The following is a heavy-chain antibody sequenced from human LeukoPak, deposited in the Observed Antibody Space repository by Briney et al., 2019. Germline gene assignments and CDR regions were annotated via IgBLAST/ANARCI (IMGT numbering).Heavy chain of an antibody. CDR1: GGSISSYY. CDR2: IYYSGST. J-gene: IGHJ4*02. CDR3: ARQPERLYYYDSSGYYYEGYFDY. Sequence: KPSETLSLTCTVSGGSISSYYWSWIRQPPGKGLEWIGYIYYSGSTNYNPSLKNRVTISVDTSKIQFSLKLSSVTAADKAVYYCARQPERLYYYDSSGYYYEGYFDYWGQGTLVTVSS. V-gene: IGHV4-59*08. D-gene: IGHD3-22*01.